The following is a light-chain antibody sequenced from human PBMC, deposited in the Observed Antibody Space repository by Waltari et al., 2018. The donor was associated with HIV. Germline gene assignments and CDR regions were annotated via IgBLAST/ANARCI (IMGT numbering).Light chain of an antibody. J-gene: IGKJ2*01. V-gene: IGKV1-39*01. CDR3: QQTYNTPHT. CDR1: QSISRS. Sequence: QSPSSLSASVGDRVTITCRASQSISRSLNWYQQKPGQAPKLLIYAASSLHGGVPSRFTASGSWTDFTLIISSLQPEDSATYYCQQTYNTPHTFGQGTKLEIK. CDR2: AAS.